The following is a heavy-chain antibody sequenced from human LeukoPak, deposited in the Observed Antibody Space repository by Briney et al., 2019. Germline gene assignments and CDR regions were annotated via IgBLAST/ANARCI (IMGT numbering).Heavy chain of an antibody. V-gene: IGHV3-21*04. D-gene: IGHD3-16*01. CDR1: GFTFDDCD. CDR3: ARGSIIITFGGVRYYFDY. Sequence: GGSLRLSCAASGFTFDDCDMNGVRRAPGEGLVGVLSISNSSNCIYYAHSVKGRFTISRDNAKNQLYLQINSLSADTTAVYYFARGSIIITFGGVRYYFDYWGQGTLVTVSS. CDR2: ISNSSNCI. J-gene: IGHJ4*02.